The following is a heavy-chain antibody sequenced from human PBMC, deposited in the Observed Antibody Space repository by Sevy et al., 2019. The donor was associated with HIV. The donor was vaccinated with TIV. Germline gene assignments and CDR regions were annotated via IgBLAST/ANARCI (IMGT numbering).Heavy chain of an antibody. CDR1: GFTFSSYG. Sequence: GGSLRLSCAASGFTFSSYGIHWVRQAPGKGLEWVAAISYDGGNKYYAGSVKGRFTISRDNSKNTLYLQMNSLRTEDTAVYSCARARYCSSLTCLITYFDSWGQGTLVTVSS. J-gene: IGHJ4*02. V-gene: IGHV3-30*03. D-gene: IGHD2-2*01. CDR3: ARARYCSSLTCLITYFDS. CDR2: ISYDGGNK.